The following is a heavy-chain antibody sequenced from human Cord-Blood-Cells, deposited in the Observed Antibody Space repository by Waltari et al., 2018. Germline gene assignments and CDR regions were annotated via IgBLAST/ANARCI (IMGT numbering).Heavy chain of an antibody. V-gene: IGHV3-21*01. Sequence: EVQLVESGGGLVKPGGSLRLHCAASGFTFSSSRMNWVRQAPGKGLEWVSSISSISSYIYYADSVKGRFTISRDNAKNSLYLQMNSLRAEDTAVYYCAEGPGGLGYWGQGTLVTVSS. CDR1: GFTFSSSR. CDR2: ISSISSYI. CDR3: AEGPGGLGY. D-gene: IGHD3-16*01. J-gene: IGHJ4*02.